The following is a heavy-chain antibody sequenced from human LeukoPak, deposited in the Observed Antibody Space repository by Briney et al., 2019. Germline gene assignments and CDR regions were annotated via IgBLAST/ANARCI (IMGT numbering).Heavy chain of an antibody. V-gene: IGHV1-69*13. D-gene: IGHD6-19*01. Sequence: SVKVSCKASGGTFSSYAISWVRQAPGQGLEWMGGIIPIFGTANYAQKFQGRVTITADESTSTAYMELSSLRSEDTAVYYCARVTAVAGTRFDPWGQGTLVTVSS. CDR1: GGTFSSYA. CDR3: ARVTAVAGTRFDP. CDR2: IIPIFGTA. J-gene: IGHJ5*02.